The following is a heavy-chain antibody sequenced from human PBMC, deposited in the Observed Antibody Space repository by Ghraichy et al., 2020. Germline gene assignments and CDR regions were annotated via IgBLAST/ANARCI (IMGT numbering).Heavy chain of an antibody. J-gene: IGHJ4*02. V-gene: IGHV3-48*02. CDR3: ARDYNWAFDH. CDR1: GFNFNNYA. Sequence: GGSLRLSCAASGFNFNNYAMNWVRQAPGKGLEWVSYISSTSAIYYADSVRGRFTISRDNAKNSLYLQMNSLRDEDVAVYDCARDYNWAFDHWGQGALVTGAS. CDR2: ISSTSAI. D-gene: IGHD1-20*01.